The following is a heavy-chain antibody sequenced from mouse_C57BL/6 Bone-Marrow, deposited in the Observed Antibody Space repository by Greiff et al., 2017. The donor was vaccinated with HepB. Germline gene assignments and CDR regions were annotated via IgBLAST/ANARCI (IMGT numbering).Heavy chain of an antibody. D-gene: IGHD2-3*01. J-gene: IGHJ3*01. Sequence: QVQLMQSGAELARPWASVKLSCKASGYTFTSYGISWVQQRTGQGLEWIGEIYPRSGNTYYNEKFKGKATLTADKSSSTAYMELRSLTSEDSAVYFCARRDDGYPWFAYWGQGTLVTVSA. CDR3: ARRDDGYPWFAY. CDR1: GYTFTSYG. V-gene: IGHV1-81*01. CDR2: IYPRSGNT.